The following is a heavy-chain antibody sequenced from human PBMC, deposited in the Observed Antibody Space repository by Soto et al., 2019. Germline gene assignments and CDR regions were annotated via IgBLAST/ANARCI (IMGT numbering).Heavy chain of an antibody. CDR1: GGSISSGGYY. CDR2: IYYSGST. V-gene: IGHV4-31*03. D-gene: IGHD6-13*01. CDR3: ARDRSLKGIAAAGTRYYYYGMDV. J-gene: IGHJ6*02. Sequence: QVQLQESGPGLVKPSQTLSLTCTVSGGSISSGGYYWSWIRQHPGKGLEWIGYIYYSGSTYYNPALKSRLTISGDTSKNQFSLQLSSVTAADTAVYYCARDRSLKGIAAAGTRYYYYGMDVWGQGPTVTVSS.